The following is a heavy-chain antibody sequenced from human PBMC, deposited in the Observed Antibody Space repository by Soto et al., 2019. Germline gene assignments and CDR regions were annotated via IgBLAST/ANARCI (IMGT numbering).Heavy chain of an antibody. Sequence: ASVKVSCKASGGTFSSYTISWVRQAPGQGLEWMGRIIPILGIANYAQKFQGRVTITADKSTSTAYMELSSLRSEDTAVYYCARDRQSSGWNDAFDIWGQGTMVTVSS. V-gene: IGHV1-69*04. CDR1: GGTFSSYT. J-gene: IGHJ3*02. CDR3: ARDRQSSGWNDAFDI. D-gene: IGHD6-19*01. CDR2: IIPILGIA.